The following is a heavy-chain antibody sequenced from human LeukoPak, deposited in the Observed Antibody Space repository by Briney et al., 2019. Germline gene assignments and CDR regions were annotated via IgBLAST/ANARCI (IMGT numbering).Heavy chain of an antibody. CDR3: ARGSVGYSYGYSFDY. D-gene: IGHD5-18*01. CDR2: ISSNGGST. V-gene: IGHV3-64*01. CDR1: GFTFSSYA. Sequence: GGSLRLSCAASGFTFSSYAMHWVRQAPGKGLEYVSAISSNGGSTYYANSVKGRFTISRDNSKNTLYLQMGSLRAEDMAVYYCARGSVGYSYGYSFDYWGQGTLVTVSS. J-gene: IGHJ4*02.